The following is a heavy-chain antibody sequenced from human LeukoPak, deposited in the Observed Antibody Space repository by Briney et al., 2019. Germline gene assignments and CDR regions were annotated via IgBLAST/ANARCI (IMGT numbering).Heavy chain of an antibody. V-gene: IGHV1-2*02. CDR2: INPNSGGT. J-gene: IGHJ4*02. D-gene: IGHD3-22*01. Sequence: ASVKVSCKASGYTFTGYYMHWVRQAPGQGLEWMGWINPNSGGTNYAQKFQGRVTMTRDTSISTAYMELSRLRSDDTAVYYCARRSSPWLLLPYYWGQGTLVTVSS. CDR3: ARRSSPWLLLPYY. CDR1: GYTFTGYY.